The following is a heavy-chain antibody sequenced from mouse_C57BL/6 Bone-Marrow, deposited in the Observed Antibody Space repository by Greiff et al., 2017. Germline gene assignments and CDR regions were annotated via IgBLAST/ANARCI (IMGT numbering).Heavy chain of an antibody. CDR1: GFTFSDYY. Sequence: EVQLVESEGGLVQPGSSMKLSCTASGFTFSDYYMAWVRQVPEKGLEWVANINYDGSSTYYLDSLKSRFIISRDNAKNILYLQMSSLKSEDTATYYCARDYYYFDVWGTGTTVTVSS. CDR2: INYDGSST. J-gene: IGHJ1*03. D-gene: IGHD1-1*01. V-gene: IGHV5-16*01. CDR3: ARDYYYFDV.